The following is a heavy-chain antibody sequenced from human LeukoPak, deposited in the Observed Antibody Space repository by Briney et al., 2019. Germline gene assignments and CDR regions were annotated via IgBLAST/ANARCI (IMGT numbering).Heavy chain of an antibody. V-gene: IGHV1-46*01. CDR2: IDPSGGAT. CDR3: ARRRDEGFDI. Sequence: VASVKVSCKASGYTFTTYYMHWVRQAPGQGLEWMGIIDPSGGATNYAQKFQGRVTLTRDTSTGTVYMELSSLISEDTAVYYCARRRDEGFDIWGQGTLVTVSS. J-gene: IGHJ3*02. CDR1: GYTFTTYY.